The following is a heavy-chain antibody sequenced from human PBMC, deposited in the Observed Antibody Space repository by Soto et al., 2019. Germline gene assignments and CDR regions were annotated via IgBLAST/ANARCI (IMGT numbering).Heavy chain of an antibody. CDR3: ARAMEAVVFWGYNWQPYYYYGMDV. Sequence: SVKVSCKXSGGTFSSYAISWVRQAPGQGLEWMGGIIPIFGTANYAQKFQGRVTITADESTSTAYMELSSLRSEDTAVYYCARAMEAVVFWGYNWQPYYYYGMDVWGQGTTVTVSS. CDR2: IIPIFGTA. V-gene: IGHV1-69*13. D-gene: IGHD1-20*01. CDR1: GGTFSSYA. J-gene: IGHJ6*02.